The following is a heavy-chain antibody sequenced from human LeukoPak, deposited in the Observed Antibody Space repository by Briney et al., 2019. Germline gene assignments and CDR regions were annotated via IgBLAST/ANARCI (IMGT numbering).Heavy chain of an antibody. Sequence: GGSLRLSCAASGFTFSSYAMSWVRQAPGKGLEWVAAISGSGGSTYYADSVKGRFPISRDNFKNTLYLQMNSLRAEDTAVYYCAKEVIVGVSFDCWGQGTLVTVSS. CDR1: GFTFSSYA. V-gene: IGHV3-23*01. CDR2: ISGSGGST. D-gene: IGHD1-26*01. J-gene: IGHJ4*02. CDR3: AKEVIVGVSFDC.